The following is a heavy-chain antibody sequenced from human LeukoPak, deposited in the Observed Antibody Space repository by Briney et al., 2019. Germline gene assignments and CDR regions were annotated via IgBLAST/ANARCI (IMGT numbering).Heavy chain of an antibody. J-gene: IGHJ4*02. D-gene: IGHD1-26*01. CDR2: MGGSGGST. CDR1: GFTFSSYA. CDR3: ARLSGSYRLDY. Sequence: PGGPLRLSCAASGFTFSSYAMSWVRQAPGKGLEWVSAMGGSGGSTYYADSVKGRFTISRDNSKNTLYLQMNSLRAEDTAVYYCARLSGSYRLDYWGQGTLVTVSS. V-gene: IGHV3-23*01.